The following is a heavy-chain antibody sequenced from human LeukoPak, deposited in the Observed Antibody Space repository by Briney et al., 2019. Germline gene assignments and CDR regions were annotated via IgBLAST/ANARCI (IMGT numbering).Heavy chain of an antibody. D-gene: IGHD3-22*01. CDR2: IYNSGIT. V-gene: IGHV4-59*01. CDR1: GGSISSYY. CDR3: ARGRYYYDSSGTRWFDP. J-gene: IGHJ5*02. Sequence: SETLSLTCTVSGGSISSYYWSWIRQPPGKGLEWIGYIYNSGITNYNPSLKSRVTISVDTSKNQFSLKLSSVTAADTAVYYCARGRYYYDSSGTRWFDPWGQGTLVTVSS.